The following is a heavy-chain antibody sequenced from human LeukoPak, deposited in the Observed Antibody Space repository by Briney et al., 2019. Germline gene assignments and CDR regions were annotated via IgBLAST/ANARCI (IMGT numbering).Heavy chain of an antibody. J-gene: IGHJ3*02. CDR3: ATYGYIYEDAFDI. CDR1: GFNFSRYA. D-gene: IGHD5-24*01. CDR2: VSSDENRK. Sequence: GGSLRLSCAASGFNFSRYAMHWVRQAPGEGLEWLAVVSSDENRKYFADSVTGRFTISRDNAKNTLYLHMDRLKPDDTAVYYCATYGYIYEDAFDIWGQGTMVTVSS. V-gene: IGHV3-30*04.